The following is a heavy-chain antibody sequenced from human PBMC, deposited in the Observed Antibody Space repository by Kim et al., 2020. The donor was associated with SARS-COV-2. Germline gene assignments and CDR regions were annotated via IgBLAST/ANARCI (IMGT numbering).Heavy chain of an antibody. CDR2: INHSGST. CDR3: ARGRSGSYYFRGYYYYGMDV. J-gene: IGHJ6*02. V-gene: IGHV4-34*01. Sequence: SETLSLTCAVYGGSFSGYYWSWIRQPPGKGLEWIGEINHSGSTNYNPSLKSRVTISVDTSKNQFSLKLSSVTAADTAVYYCARGRSGSYYFRGYYYYGMDVWGQGTTVTVSS. CDR1: GGSFSGYY. D-gene: IGHD1-26*01.